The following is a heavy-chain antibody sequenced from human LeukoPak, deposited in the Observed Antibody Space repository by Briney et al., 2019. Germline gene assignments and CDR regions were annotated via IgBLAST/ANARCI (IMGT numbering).Heavy chain of an antibody. CDR2: MNPNSGNT. J-gene: IGHJ6*02. CDR1: GYTFTSYD. D-gene: IGHD3-22*01. CDR3: SRRYGSGYYYYYYYYGMDV. V-gene: IGHV1-8*01. Sequence: GASVKVSCKASGYTFTSYDINWVRQATGQGLEWMGWMNPNSGNTGYAQKFQGRVTMTRNTSISTAYMELSSLRSEDTAVYYCSRRYGSGYYYYYYYYGMDVWGQGTTVTVSS.